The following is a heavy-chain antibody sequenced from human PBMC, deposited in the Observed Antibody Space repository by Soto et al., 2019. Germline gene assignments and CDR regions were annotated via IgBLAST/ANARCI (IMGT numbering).Heavy chain of an antibody. J-gene: IGHJ4*02. V-gene: IGHV3-23*01. CDR3: AKAYGDSLTPEY. Sequence: GGSLRLSCAASGFTFSSYAMSWVRQAPGKGLEWVSAISGSGGSTYYADSVKGRFTISRDNSKNTLYLQMNSLRAEDTAVYYFAKAYGDSLTPEYWGQGPLVTVSS. D-gene: IGHD4-17*01. CDR2: ISGSGGST. CDR1: GFTFSSYA.